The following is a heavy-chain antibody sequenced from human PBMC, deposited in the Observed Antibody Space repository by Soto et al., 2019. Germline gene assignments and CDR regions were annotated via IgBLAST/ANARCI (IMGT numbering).Heavy chain of an antibody. Sequence: GGSLRLSCAASGFTFSSYALSWVRQAPGKGLEWVSGISGSGDSTNYADSVKGRFTISRDNSENTVYLQMNSLRAEDTAVYYCAKRFCTSTTCLSLDFYYYIGVWGEGTTATVSS. CDR1: GFTFSSYA. D-gene: IGHD2-2*01. J-gene: IGHJ6*03. CDR2: ISGSGDST. CDR3: AKRFCTSTTCLSLDFYYYIGV. V-gene: IGHV3-23*01.